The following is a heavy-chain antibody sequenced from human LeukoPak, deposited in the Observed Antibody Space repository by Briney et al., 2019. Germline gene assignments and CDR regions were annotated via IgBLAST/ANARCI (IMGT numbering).Heavy chain of an antibody. CDR3: ARSGYYGSGSLGAFDY. CDR1: GYSFTSYW. V-gene: IGHV5-51*01. J-gene: IGHJ4*02. Sequence: GESLKISCKGSGYSFTSYWIGWVRQVPGKGLEWMGIIYPGDSDTRYSPSFQGQVTISADKSISTAYLQWSSLKASDTAMYYCARSGYYGSGSLGAFDYWGQGTLVTVSS. CDR2: IYPGDSDT. D-gene: IGHD3-10*01.